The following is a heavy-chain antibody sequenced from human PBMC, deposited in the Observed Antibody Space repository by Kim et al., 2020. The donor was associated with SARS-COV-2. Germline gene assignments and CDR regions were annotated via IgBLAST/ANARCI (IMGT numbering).Heavy chain of an antibody. D-gene: IGHD6-13*01. V-gene: IGHV4-59*01. Sequence: YNPSLKSRTTISIDTSKNQFSLKLSSVTAADTAVYYCARYGYSGLRGFDYWGQGTLVTVSS. J-gene: IGHJ4*02. CDR3: ARYGYSGLRGFDY.